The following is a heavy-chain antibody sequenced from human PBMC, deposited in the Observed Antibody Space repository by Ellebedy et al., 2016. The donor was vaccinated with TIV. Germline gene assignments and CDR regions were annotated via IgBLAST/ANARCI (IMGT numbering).Heavy chain of an antibody. CDR1: GFTFTSYY. Sequence: AASVKVSCKASGFTFTSYYIHWARQAPGQGLEWMGRVNPGGGRTKFAPNFQGRLTMTRDTSTSEVYMEVRSLRSDDTAVYYCAREGASAGADYFDYWGQGTLVIVSS. CDR2: VNPGGGRT. D-gene: IGHD1-26*01. CDR3: AREGASAGADYFDY. J-gene: IGHJ4*02. V-gene: IGHV1-46*01.